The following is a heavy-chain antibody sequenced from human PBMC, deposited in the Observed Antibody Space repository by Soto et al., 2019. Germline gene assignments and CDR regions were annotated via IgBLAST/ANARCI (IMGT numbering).Heavy chain of an antibody. CDR2: ISSSGVTT. Sequence: VQLLESGGGLVQPGGSLRLSCTASGFTFSSYAMNWVRQAPGKGLEWVSGISSSGVTTYYAASVEGRFTISRDNSKSTLYLQMSSLRAEDTATYYCAKAYAERVTTWVWGQGTLVTVSS. CDR1: GFTFSSYA. CDR3: AKAYAERVTTWV. D-gene: IGHD4-17*01. V-gene: IGHV3-23*01. J-gene: IGHJ4*02.